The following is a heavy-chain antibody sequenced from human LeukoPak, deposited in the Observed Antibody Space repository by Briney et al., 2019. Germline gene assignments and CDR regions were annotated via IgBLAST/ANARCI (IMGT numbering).Heavy chain of an antibody. V-gene: IGHV3-48*03. CDR3: AKEDIAGNGFPFDY. CDR2: ISGSGRSI. Sequence: GGSLRLSCAASGFTFSSYEMNWVRQAPGKGPEWISYISGSGRSIYYADSVKGRFTISRDNAKNSVYLQMNSLGVEDTAVYYCAKEDIAGNGFPFDYWGQGTLVTVSS. J-gene: IGHJ4*02. CDR1: GFTFSSYE. D-gene: IGHD5-12*01.